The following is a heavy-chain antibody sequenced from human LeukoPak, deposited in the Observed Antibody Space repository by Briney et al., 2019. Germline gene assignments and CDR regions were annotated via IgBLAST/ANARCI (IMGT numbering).Heavy chain of an antibody. V-gene: IGHV3-30*04. Sequence: PGGSLRLSCAASGFTFSSYAMHWVRQAPGKGLEWVAVISYDGSNKYYADSVKGRFTISRDNSKNTLYLQMNSLRAEDTAVYYCARATVTSYYDSSGPNVGYWGQGTLVTVSS. D-gene: IGHD3-22*01. CDR1: GFTFSSYA. J-gene: IGHJ4*02. CDR3: ARATVTSYYDSSGPNVGY. CDR2: ISYDGSNK.